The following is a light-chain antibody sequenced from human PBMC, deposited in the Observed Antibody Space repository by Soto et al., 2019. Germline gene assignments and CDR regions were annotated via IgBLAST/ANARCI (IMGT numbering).Light chain of an antibody. CDR3: QQYGSSPFT. V-gene: IGKV3-20*01. CDR1: QSVSSNY. Sequence: EIVLTQSPGTLALSPGERATLSCRASQSVSSNYLTWYQQKPDQAPRLLIHGASSRATGIPDRFSGSGSGTDFTLTISRLEPEDFAVYYCQQYGSSPFTFGPGTKVDIK. CDR2: GAS. J-gene: IGKJ3*01.